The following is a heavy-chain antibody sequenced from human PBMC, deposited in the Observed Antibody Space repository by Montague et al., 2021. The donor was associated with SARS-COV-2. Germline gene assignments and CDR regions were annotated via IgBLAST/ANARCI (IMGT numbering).Heavy chain of an antibody. CDR2: ICDGVRRI. CDR1: GFNFPRYC. CDR3: VRDGGDDKHDWWFDL. Sequence: SLRLACAASGFNFPRYCMHWVRQSPGQGLEWVARICDGVRRISYADSVRDRFTVSRDNAKNTPSLLMNNLSGDDTAVYYCVRDGGDDKHDWWFDLWGRGTHVSVSS. V-gene: IGHV3-74*01. D-gene: IGHD2-21*02. J-gene: IGHJ2*01.